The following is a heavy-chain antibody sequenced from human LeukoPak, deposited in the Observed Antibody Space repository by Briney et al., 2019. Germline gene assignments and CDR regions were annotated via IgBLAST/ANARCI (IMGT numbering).Heavy chain of an antibody. D-gene: IGHD1-26*01. V-gene: IGHV3-48*03. CDR2: MSSSGGTI. Sequence: PGGSLRLSCAASGFTFSSYEMNWVRQAPGKGLEWVSYMSSSGGTIYYADSVKGRFTISRDNGKNSLYLQMNSLRAEDAAVYYCARGMTGSYFGHFDYWAREPWSPSPQ. CDR1: GFTFSSYE. J-gene: IGHJ4*02. CDR3: ARGMTGSYFGHFDY.